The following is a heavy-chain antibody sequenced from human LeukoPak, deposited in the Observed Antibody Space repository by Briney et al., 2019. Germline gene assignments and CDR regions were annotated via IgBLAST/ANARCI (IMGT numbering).Heavy chain of an antibody. Sequence: PSETLSLTCAVYGGSFSGYYLSWIRQPPGKGLEWIGEINHSGSTNYNPSLKSRVTISVDTPKNQFSLKLSSVTAADTAVYYCARAGRYFDWFLDYWGQGTLVTVSS. D-gene: IGHD3-9*01. CDR3: ARAGRYFDWFLDY. V-gene: IGHV4-34*01. CDR2: INHSGST. CDR1: GGSFSGYY. J-gene: IGHJ4*02.